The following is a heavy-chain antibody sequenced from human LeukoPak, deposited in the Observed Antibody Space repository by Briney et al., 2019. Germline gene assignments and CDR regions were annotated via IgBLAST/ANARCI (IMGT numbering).Heavy chain of an antibody. J-gene: IGHJ3*02. D-gene: IGHD2-8*01. Sequence: NPGGSLRLSCAASGFTFSTYAMHWVRQAPGKGLEWVSFISSSTSYISYADSVKGRFTISRDNAKSSLWLQMNSLRAEDTAVYYCARATNGRFDIWGQGTMVTVSS. CDR1: GFTFSTYA. CDR3: ARATNGRFDI. CDR2: ISSSTSYI. V-gene: IGHV3-21*01.